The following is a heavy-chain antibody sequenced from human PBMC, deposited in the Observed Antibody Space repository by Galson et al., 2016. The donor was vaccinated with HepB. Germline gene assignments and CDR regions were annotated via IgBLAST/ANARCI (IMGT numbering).Heavy chain of an antibody. CDR2: ISAGNGNT. CDR3: ARGGGPRGGVLHRVFEIRRYYYAMDV. Sequence: SVKVSCKASGNTFSPYAMHWVRQAPGQRLEWMGWISAGNGNTNYSQKFQGRVTISRDTSASTAYMELSSLRSEDTAVYYCARGGGPRGGVLHRVFEIRRYYYAMDVWGQGTTVTVSS. J-gene: IGHJ6*02. V-gene: IGHV1-3*01. D-gene: IGHD3-10*01. CDR1: GNTFSPYA.